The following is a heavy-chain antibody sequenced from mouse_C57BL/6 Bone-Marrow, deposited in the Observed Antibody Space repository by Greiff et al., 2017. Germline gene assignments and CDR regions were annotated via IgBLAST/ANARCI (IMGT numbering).Heavy chain of an antibody. V-gene: IGHV3-3*01. J-gene: IGHJ4*01. CDR2: TFYSGIT. CDR3: ARDSNYVGGAMDY. D-gene: IGHD2-5*01. Sequence: EVQLVESGPSLVRPSQTLSLTCTVTGFSINSDCYWIWIRQFPGNKLEYIGYTFYSGITYYNTSLESRTYITRDTSKNQFSLKLSSVTTEDTATYYCARDSNYVGGAMDYWGQGTSVTVSS. CDR1: GFSINSDCY.